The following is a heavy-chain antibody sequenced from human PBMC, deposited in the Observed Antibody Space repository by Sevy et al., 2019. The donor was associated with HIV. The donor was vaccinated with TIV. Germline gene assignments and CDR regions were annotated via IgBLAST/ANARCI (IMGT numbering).Heavy chain of an antibody. CDR3: AGVQSHTGWFDY. J-gene: IGHJ4*02. CDR2: IYSGKST. V-gene: IGHV3-53*01. Sequence: GGSLRLSCEASGFSVSSNYMAWVRQAPGKGLGWVSVIYSGKSTDYRDSVNGRFTISRDSSKKTRYLQMDSLRAEDTAVYNWAGVQSHTGWFDYWGQGSLVTVSS. CDR1: GFSVSSNY. D-gene: IGHD6-19*01.